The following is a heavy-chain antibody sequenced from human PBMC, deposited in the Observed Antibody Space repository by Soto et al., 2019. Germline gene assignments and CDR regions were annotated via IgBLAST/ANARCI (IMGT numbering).Heavy chain of an antibody. V-gene: IGHV2-5*01. Sequence: QITLKESGPTLVKPTQPLTLTCTFSGFSLSTSGVGVGWIRQPPGKALEWLALIYWNDDKRYSPSLKSRLTITKDTSKNQVVLTMTNMDPVDTATYYCAHRPPHLSIAARVSWYFDLWGRGTLVTVSS. CDR3: AHRPPHLSIAARVSWYFDL. CDR2: IYWNDDK. CDR1: GFSLSTSGVG. D-gene: IGHD6-6*01. J-gene: IGHJ2*01.